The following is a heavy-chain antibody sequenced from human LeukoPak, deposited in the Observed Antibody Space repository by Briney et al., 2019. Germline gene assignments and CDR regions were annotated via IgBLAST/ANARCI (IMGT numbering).Heavy chain of an antibody. CDR3: ARDSGGRVYNY. J-gene: IGHJ4*02. CDR1: GFTFTTYW. V-gene: IGHV3-7*03. Sequence: GGSLRLSCAASGFTFTTYWMTWVRQAPGKGLEWVANIKQDGSETYYVDSVKGRFTISRDNAKNSLYLQMNSLRAEDTAVYYCARDSGGRVYNYWGQGTLVTVSA. CDR2: IKQDGSET. D-gene: IGHD6-13*01.